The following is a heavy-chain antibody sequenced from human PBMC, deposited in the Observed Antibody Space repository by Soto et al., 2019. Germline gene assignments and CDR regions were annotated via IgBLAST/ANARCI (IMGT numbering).Heavy chain of an antibody. CDR1: GYIFTNYY. V-gene: IGHV1-46*01. CDR2: INPNGGST. J-gene: IGHJ4*02. CDR3: ARGLYSGDI. Sequence: GASVKVSCKASGYIFTNYYIHWVRQAPGQGLEWMAIINPNGGSTNCAQEFQGRITLTRDTSTSTVYMDLSSLTSEDTAVYYCARGLYSGDIWGQGTLVTVSS. D-gene: IGHD2-21*01.